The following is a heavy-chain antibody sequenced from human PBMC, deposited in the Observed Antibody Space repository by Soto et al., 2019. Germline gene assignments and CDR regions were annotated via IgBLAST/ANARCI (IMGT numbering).Heavy chain of an antibody. CDR3: ARGRIVVVPAAIDSFDP. CDR1: GGSISSGGYS. V-gene: IGHV4-30-2*01. J-gene: IGHJ5*02. D-gene: IGHD2-2*01. Sequence: PSETLSLTCAVSGGSISSGGYSWSWIRQPPGKGLEWIGYIYHSGSTYYNPSLKGRVTISVDRSKNQFSLKLSSVTAADTAVYYCARGRIVVVPAAIDSFDPWGQGALVTVSS. CDR2: IYHSGST.